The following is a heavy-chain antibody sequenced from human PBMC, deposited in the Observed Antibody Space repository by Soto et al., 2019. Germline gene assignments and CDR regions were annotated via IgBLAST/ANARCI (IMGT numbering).Heavy chain of an antibody. Sequence: QEQLVPSGAAVKKPGASVKVSCKASGYAFTLYSIHWVRQAPGQGLEWMGMINPTGGSTSYSPKFQGRVTMTTDTSTTTVHMELSSLKSEDTAVFYCARSTGAYAFYIWGQGTMVTVSS. CDR1: GYAFTLYS. V-gene: IGHV1-46*01. D-gene: IGHD1-1*01. J-gene: IGHJ3*02. CDR3: ARSTGAYAFYI. CDR2: INPTGGST.